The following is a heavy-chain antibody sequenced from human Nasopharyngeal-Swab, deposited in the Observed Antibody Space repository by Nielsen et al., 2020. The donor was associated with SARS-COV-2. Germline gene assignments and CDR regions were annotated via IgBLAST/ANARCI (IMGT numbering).Heavy chain of an antibody. V-gene: IGHV3-74*01. CDR3: ARDKVVVVPAAIYYYGMDV. CDR1: GFTFSSYW. D-gene: IGHD2-2*01. CDR2: INSDGSST. Sequence: GESLRLSCAASGFTFSSYWMHWVRQAPGKGLVWVSRINSDGSSTSYADSVRGRFTISRDNAKNTLYLQMNSLRAEDTAVYYCARDKVVVVPAAIYYYGMDVWGQGTTVTVSS. J-gene: IGHJ6*02.